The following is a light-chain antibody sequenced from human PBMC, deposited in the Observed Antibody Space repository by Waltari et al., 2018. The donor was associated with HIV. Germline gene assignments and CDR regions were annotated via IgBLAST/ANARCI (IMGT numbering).Light chain of an antibody. CDR1: GRDVGNFNF. J-gene: IGLJ2*01. V-gene: IGLV2-11*01. CDR3: CTYAAKYVL. Sequence: QSALTQPRPVSASPGQSLPISSTTPGRDVGNFNFVSWYQHLPANAPKLLIYDVTKRPSGVPDRFSGSKAGDTASLTISGLQAEDEAHYYCCTYAAKYVLFGGGTKLTVL. CDR2: DVT.